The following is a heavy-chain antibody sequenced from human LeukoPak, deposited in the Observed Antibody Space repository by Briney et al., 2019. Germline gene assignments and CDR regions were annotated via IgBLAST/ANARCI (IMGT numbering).Heavy chain of an antibody. Sequence: GGSLRLSCAASGFLFSNHWMHWVRQAPGKGLVWVSRINSDGNSTSYADSVKGRFTISRDNAKNTLYLQMNSLRAEDTAVYYCARRRYCSSTNCYGDWFDPWGQGTLVTVSS. CDR1: GFLFSNHW. D-gene: IGHD2-2*01. J-gene: IGHJ5*02. CDR3: ARRRYCSSTNCYGDWFDP. V-gene: IGHV3-74*01. CDR2: INSDGNST.